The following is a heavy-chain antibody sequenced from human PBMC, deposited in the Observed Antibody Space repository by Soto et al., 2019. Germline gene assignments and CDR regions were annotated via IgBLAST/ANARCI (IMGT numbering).Heavy chain of an antibody. CDR1: GGSISSSSYY. J-gene: IGHJ4*02. Sequence: PSETLSLTCTVSGGSISSSSYYWGWIRQPPGKGLEWIGSIYYSGSTYYNPSLKSRVTISVDTSKNQFSLKLSSVTAADTAVYYCARHEGYCSGGSCFSFDYWGQGNLITVSS. CDR2: IYYSGST. D-gene: IGHD2-15*01. CDR3: ARHEGYCSGGSCFSFDY. V-gene: IGHV4-39*01.